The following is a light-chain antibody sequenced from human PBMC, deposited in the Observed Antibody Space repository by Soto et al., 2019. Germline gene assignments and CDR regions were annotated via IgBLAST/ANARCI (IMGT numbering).Light chain of an antibody. J-gene: IGKJ4*01. Sequence: EIVLTQSPATLSLSPGERATLSCRASQSVSSYLAWYQQRPGQAPRLLIYDASNRAPGIPARFSGSGSGTDFTLTISSLEPEDFAFYYCQQRSNWPLLTFGGGTKVETK. V-gene: IGKV3-11*01. CDR2: DAS. CDR3: QQRSNWPLLT. CDR1: QSVSSY.